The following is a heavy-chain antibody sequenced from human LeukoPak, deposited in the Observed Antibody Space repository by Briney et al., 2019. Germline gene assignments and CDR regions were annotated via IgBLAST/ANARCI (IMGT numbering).Heavy chain of an antibody. CDR1: GYTFTSYA. Sequence: ASVKVPCKASGYTFTSYAMHWVRQAPGQRLEWMGWINAGNGNTKYSQEFQGRVTITRDTSASTAYMELSSLRSEDMAVYYCARALSGGTMIDYWGQGTLVTVSS. V-gene: IGHV1-3*03. CDR3: ARALSGGTMIDY. D-gene: IGHD2-15*01. CDR2: INAGNGNT. J-gene: IGHJ4*02.